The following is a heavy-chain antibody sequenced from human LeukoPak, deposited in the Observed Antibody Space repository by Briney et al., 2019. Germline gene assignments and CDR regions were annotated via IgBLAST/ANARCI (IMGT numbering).Heavy chain of an antibody. CDR1: GFTFSRYW. Sequence: GGSLRLSCAASGFTFSRYWMSWVRQAPGKGLEWVANIKEDGSEKYYVDSVKGRFTISRDNAKNSLYLQMNSVRAEDTAVYYCGVDFWGQGTLVTVSS. CDR3: GVDF. V-gene: IGHV3-7*01. CDR2: IKEDGSEK. D-gene: IGHD3/OR15-3a*01. J-gene: IGHJ4*02.